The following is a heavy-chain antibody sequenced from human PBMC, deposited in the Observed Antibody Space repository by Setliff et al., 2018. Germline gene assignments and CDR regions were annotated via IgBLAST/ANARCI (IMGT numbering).Heavy chain of an antibody. CDR1: GYSISSGYI. Sequence: PSETLSLTCTVSGYSISSGYIWGWIRQPPGKGLEWVGNIGHTGSINYNPSLGSRLTISRDTSKNQVSLKLNSVTATDTAVYYCARDLGHGGDSDYWGQGILVTVSS. CDR2: IGHTGSI. D-gene: IGHD2-21*02. CDR3: ARDLGHGGDSDY. V-gene: IGHV4-38-2*02. J-gene: IGHJ4*02.